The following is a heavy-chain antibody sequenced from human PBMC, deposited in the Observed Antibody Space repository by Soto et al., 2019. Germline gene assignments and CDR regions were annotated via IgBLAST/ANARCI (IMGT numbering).Heavy chain of an antibody. Sequence: QVQLVQSGAEVKKPGSSVKVSCKASGGTFSSYTMSWVRQAPGQGLEWMGNIIPILGIANYAQKFQGRVTITADKSTSNAYLELSSLRSEDTAVYYCASVASNNNVAYWGQGTLVTVSS. D-gene: IGHD1-20*01. CDR1: GGTFSSYT. CDR2: IIPILGIA. V-gene: IGHV1-69*02. CDR3: ASVASNNNVAY. J-gene: IGHJ4*02.